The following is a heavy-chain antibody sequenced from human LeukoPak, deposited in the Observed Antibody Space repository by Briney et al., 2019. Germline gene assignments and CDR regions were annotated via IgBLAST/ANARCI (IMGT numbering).Heavy chain of an antibody. CDR2: MNPNSGGT. V-gene: IGHV1-2*02. J-gene: IGHJ5*02. CDR3: ARRVYEGTNWFDP. D-gene: IGHD2-8*01. Sequence: ASVKVSCKASGYTSTSYDINWVRQATGQGLEWMGWMNPNSGGTNYAQKFQGRVTMTRDTSISTAYMELSRLRSDDTAVYYCARRVYEGTNWFDPWGQGTLVTVSS. CDR1: GYTSTSYD.